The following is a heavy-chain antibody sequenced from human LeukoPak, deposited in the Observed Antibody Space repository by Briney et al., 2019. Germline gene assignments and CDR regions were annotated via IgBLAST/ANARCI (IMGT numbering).Heavy chain of an antibody. D-gene: IGHD4-11*01. CDR3: ARLISRNLADY. Sequence: SETLSLTCTVSGGSISSYYWSWIRQPPGKGLEWVGYIYYSGSTNYNPSLKSRVTISVDTSKNQFSLKLTSVTAADTAVYYCARLISRNLADYWGQGALVTVSS. CDR1: GGSISSYY. V-gene: IGHV4-59*01. J-gene: IGHJ4*02. CDR2: IYYSGST.